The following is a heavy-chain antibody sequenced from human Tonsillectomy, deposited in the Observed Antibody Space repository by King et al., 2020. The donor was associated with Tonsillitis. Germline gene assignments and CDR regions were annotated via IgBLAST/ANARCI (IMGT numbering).Heavy chain of an antibody. Sequence: VQLVESGGGVVQPGRSLRLSCAASGFTFSSYGMHWVRQAPGKGLEWVAVISYDGSNKYYADSVKGRFTISRDNSKNTLYLQMNSLRAEDTAVYYCAKGLIEDIVVVVAERDAFDIWGQGTMVTVSS. CDR3: AKGLIEDIVVVVAERDAFDI. CDR1: GFTFSSYG. J-gene: IGHJ3*02. CDR2: ISYDGSNK. D-gene: IGHD2-15*01. V-gene: IGHV3-30*18.